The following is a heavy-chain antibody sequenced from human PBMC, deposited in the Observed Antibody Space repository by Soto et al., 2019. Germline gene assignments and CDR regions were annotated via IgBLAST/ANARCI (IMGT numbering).Heavy chain of an antibody. J-gene: IGHJ3*01. CDR2: ISGNGVET. D-gene: IGHD3-22*01. CDR1: GFTFSSYA. V-gene: IGHV3-23*01. Sequence: EVQLLESGGGLVQPGGSLRLSCAASGFTFSSYAMSWVRQAPGKGLEWVSAISGNGVETYHADSVKGRFTISRDNSKNTLDLQMSSLRAEDTAVYYCAKRKVATRLFQDAFDLWGQGTMVTVSS. CDR3: AKRKVATRLFQDAFDL.